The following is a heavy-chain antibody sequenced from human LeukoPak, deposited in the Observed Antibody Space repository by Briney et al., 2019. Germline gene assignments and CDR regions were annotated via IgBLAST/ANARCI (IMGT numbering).Heavy chain of an antibody. CDR2: ISYEGGTQ. Sequence: GMSLRLSCAASGVTLSPYGMHWVRQAPGKGLEWVAVISYEGGTQHYADSVKGRFIISRDNSKNTLYLEMNSLRDEDTAIYYCARDLGSVAGFSYWGQGTLVTVSS. CDR1: GVTLSPYG. V-gene: IGHV3-30*03. CDR3: ARDLGSVAGFSY. J-gene: IGHJ4*02. D-gene: IGHD6-19*01.